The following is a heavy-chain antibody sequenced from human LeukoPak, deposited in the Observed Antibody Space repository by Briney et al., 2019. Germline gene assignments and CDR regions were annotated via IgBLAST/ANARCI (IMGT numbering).Heavy chain of an antibody. CDR1: GFTFSSYW. D-gene: IGHD6-13*01. J-gene: IGHJ4*02. V-gene: IGHV3-7*01. Sequence: TGGSLRLSCAASGFTFSSYWMSWVRQAPGKGLEWVANIKQDGSAKYYVDSVKGRFTISRDNAKNSLYLQMGSLRAEDTAVYYCARGGVDSSSWDLDYWGQGTLVTVSS. CDR2: IKQDGSAK. CDR3: ARGGVDSSSWDLDY.